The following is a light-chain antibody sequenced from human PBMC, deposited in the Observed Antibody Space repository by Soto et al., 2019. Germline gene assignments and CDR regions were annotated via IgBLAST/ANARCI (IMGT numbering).Light chain of an antibody. CDR2: GAS. CDR3: HQYNNWPPYT. J-gene: IGKJ2*01. V-gene: IGKV3-15*01. Sequence: EIVMTQSPATLSVSPGERATLSCRASQSVAGSLAWYQQKPGQAPRILISGASTRATGIPARFSGSGSGTEFTLTISSLQSEDFAVYYCHQYNNWPPYTFGQGTKLDI. CDR1: QSVAGS.